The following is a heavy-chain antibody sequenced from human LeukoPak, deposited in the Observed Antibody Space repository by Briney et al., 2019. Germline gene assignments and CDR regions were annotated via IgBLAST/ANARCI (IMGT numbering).Heavy chain of an antibody. J-gene: IGHJ5*02. CDR2: ISGSGGST. CDR3: AKDREGYSSSWFSGDWFDP. Sequence: GGSLRLSCAASGFTFSSYAMSWVRQAPGKGLEWVSAISGSGGSTYYADSVKGRFTISRDNSKNTLYLQMNSLRAEDTAVYYCAKDREGYSSSWFSGDWFDPWGQGTLVTVSS. V-gene: IGHV3-23*01. CDR1: GFTFSSYA. D-gene: IGHD6-13*01.